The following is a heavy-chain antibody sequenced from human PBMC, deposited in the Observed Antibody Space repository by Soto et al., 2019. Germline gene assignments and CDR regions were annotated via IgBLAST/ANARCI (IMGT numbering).Heavy chain of an antibody. V-gene: IGHV3-23*01. CDR1: GFTFSSYA. J-gene: IGHJ4*02. D-gene: IGHD2-21*02. CDR3: AKARCRDTDCYFPDN. Sequence: PGGSLRLSCGASGFTFSSYAMSWVRQAPGKGLEWVSRLSGSGATTKYADSVEGRFTISRDNSKNTLYLQMDSLSAEDTAIYYCAKARCRDTDCYFPDNWGQGTLVTVSS. CDR2: LSGSGATT.